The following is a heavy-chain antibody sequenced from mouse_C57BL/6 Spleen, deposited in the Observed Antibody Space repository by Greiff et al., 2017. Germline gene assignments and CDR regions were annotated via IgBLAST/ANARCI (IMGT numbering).Heavy chain of an antibody. J-gene: IGHJ4*01. D-gene: IGHD1-1*01. CDR3: ARSTVVSMDY. V-gene: IGHV1-82*01. CDR2: IYPGDGDT. Sequence: VMLQESGPELVKPGASVKISCTASGYAFSSSWMNWVKQRPGQGLEWIGRIYPGDGDTNYNGQFKGKATLTADKSSSTDYMQLSSLTSEDSAVYVCARSTVVSMDYWGQGTSVTVSS. CDR1: GYAFSSSW.